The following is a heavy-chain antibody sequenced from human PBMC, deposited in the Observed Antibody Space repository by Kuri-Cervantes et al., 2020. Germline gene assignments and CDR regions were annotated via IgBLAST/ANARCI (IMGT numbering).Heavy chain of an antibody. V-gene: IGHV1-18*01. CDR1: GYTFTSYA. D-gene: IGHD3-3*01. Sequence: ASVKVSCKASGYTFTSYAMHWVRQAPGQRLEWMGWISPYNNNTSYAQKLQGRVTLTTDTSTNTVYMDLRSLRSDDTAVYYCARSHHDFWRFDPWGQGTLVTVSS. J-gene: IGHJ5*02. CDR3: ARSHHDFWRFDP. CDR2: ISPYNNNT.